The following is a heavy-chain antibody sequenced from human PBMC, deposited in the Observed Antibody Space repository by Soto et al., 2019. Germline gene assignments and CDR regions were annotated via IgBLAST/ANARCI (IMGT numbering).Heavy chain of an antibody. J-gene: IGHJ6*02. CDR2: IIPIFGTA. Sequence: ASVKVSCKASGGTFSSYAISWVRQAPGQGLEWMGGIIPIFGTANYAQKFQGRVTITADESTSTAYMELSSLRSEDTAVYYCASGRYCTNGVCTPYYYGMEVWGQGTTVTVS. D-gene: IGHD2-8*01. CDR3: ASGRYCTNGVCTPYYYGMEV. CDR1: GGTFSSYA. V-gene: IGHV1-69*13.